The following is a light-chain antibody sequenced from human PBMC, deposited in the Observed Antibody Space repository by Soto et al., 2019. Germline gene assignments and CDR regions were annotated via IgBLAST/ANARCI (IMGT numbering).Light chain of an antibody. CDR3: CSYTTSSARI. Sequence: QSVLTQPASVSGSPGQSITISCTGTSSDIGHYNYVSWYQQYPGKAPKLIIYDVNTRPSGISSRFSGSKSGNTASLTISGLQAEYEANYNCCSYTTSSARIFGGGTKITVL. CDR1: SSDIGHYNY. CDR2: DVN. J-gene: IGLJ2*01. V-gene: IGLV2-14*01.